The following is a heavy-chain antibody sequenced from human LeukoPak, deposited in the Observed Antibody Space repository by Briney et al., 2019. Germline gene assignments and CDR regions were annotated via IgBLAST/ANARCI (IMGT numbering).Heavy chain of an antibody. Sequence: GTPLRLSCAAAGFIFSHYGMHWVRQAPGKGLEWVGRIKSKGDGETTDNAAPVKGRFTMSRDDSKDTVYLHMHTVKDEDTAVYYCATDLGLTMIRGVFVKWGQGALVTVSS. J-gene: IGHJ4*02. V-gene: IGHV3-15*01. CDR2: IKSKGDGETT. CDR3: ATDLGLTMIRGVFVK. CDR1: GFIFSHYG. D-gene: IGHD3-10*01.